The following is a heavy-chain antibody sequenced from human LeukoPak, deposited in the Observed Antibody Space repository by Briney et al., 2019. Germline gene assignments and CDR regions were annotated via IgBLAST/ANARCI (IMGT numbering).Heavy chain of an antibody. CDR1: GFTFSSYA. J-gene: IGHJ3*02. CDR3: ARDPTGDYIGAFDM. V-gene: IGHV3-23*01. CDR2: IRGGGTSE. Sequence: PGGSLRLSCAASGFTFSSYAMSWVRQAPGKALEWVSAIRGGGTSEFYADSVKGRFRISRDNSKDTLFLQMNSLRAEDTAVYYCARDPTGDYIGAFDMWGPGTMATASS. D-gene: IGHD4-17*01.